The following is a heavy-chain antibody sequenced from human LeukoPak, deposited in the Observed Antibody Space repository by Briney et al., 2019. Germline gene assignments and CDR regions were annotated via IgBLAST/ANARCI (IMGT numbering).Heavy chain of an antibody. V-gene: IGHV1-3*01. CDR2: INAGNGNT. J-gene: IGHJ4*02. CDR1: GYTFTSYA. CDR3: ARPYGSGSYHFDY. Sequence: GASVKVSCKASGYTFTSYAVHWVRQAPGQRLEWMGWINAGNGNTKYSQKFQGRVTITRDTSASTAYMELSSLRSEDTAVYYCARPYGSGSYHFDYWGQGTLVTVSS. D-gene: IGHD3-10*01.